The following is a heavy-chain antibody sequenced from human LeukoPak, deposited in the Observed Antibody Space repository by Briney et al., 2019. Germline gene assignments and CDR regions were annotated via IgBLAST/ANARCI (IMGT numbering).Heavy chain of an antibody. J-gene: IGHJ6*03. Sequence: GASVKVSCKASGYTFTSYGISWVRQAPGQGLEWMGWISAYNGNTNYAQKLQGRVTMTTDTSTSTAYMELRSLRSEDTAVYYCARAIRVVVPAAITGGYYYMDVWGKGTTVTVSS. CDR3: ARAIRVVVPAAITGGYYYMDV. D-gene: IGHD2-2*02. CDR2: ISAYNGNT. V-gene: IGHV1-18*01. CDR1: GYTFTSYG.